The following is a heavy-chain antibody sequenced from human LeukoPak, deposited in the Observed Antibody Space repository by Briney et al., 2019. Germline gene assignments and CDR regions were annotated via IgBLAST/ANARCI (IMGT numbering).Heavy chain of an antibody. J-gene: IGHJ4*02. V-gene: IGHV6-1*01. CDR2: TYYRSKWYN. CDR1: GDSVSSNSAA. CDR3: ARGVDFWSGYSYYFDY. D-gene: IGHD3-3*01. Sequence: SQTLSLTCAISGDSVSSNSAAWNWIRQSPSRGLEWLGRTYYRSKWYNDYAVSVKSRITINPDTSKNQFSLQLNSVTPEDTAVYYCARGVDFWSGYSYYFDYWGQGTLVTVSS.